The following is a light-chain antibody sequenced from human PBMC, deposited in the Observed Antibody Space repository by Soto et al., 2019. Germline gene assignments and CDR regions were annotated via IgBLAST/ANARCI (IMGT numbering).Light chain of an antibody. V-gene: IGLV2-8*01. Sequence: QYALTQPPSASGSPGQSVTISCTGTSSDVGGYNYVSWYQQHPGKAPKLMIYEVSKRPSGVPDRFSGSKSGNTASLTVSVLQAEDEADYYCSSYAGSNNYVFGTGTKVTVL. CDR1: SSDVGGYNY. CDR3: SSYAGSNNYV. J-gene: IGLJ1*01. CDR2: EVS.